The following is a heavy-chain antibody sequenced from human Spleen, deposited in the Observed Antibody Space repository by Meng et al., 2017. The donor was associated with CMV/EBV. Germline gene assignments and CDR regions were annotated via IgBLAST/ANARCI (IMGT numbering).Heavy chain of an antibody. CDR2: ISSSSSYI. V-gene: IGHV3-21*05. CDR1: GFTFSSHV. D-gene: IGHD5-24*01. J-gene: IGHJ4*02. Sequence: GGSLRLSCAASGFTFSSHVMSWVRQAPGKGLEWVSYISSSSSYIYYADSVKGRFTISRDNAKNSLYLQMNSLRAEDTAIYYCTKLDYWGQGTLVTVSS. CDR3: TKLDY.